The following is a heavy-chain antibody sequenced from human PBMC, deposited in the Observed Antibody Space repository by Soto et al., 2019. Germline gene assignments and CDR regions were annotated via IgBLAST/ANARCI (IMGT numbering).Heavy chain of an antibody. CDR3: ARADRKWLDP. J-gene: IGHJ5*02. CDR1: GGSMYSYF. CDR2: VYSGGST. Sequence: PSETLSLTCTVSGGSMYSYFWSWIRQPPGKGLEWIGYVYSGGSTNYNPSPKSRVTFSVDTSKNQVSLKLRSVTAADTAVYYCARADRKWLDPWGQGILVTVSS. V-gene: IGHV4-59*01.